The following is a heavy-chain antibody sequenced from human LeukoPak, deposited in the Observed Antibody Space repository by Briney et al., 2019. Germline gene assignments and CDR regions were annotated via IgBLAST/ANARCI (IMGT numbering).Heavy chain of an antibody. CDR1: GGSISGYY. D-gene: IGHD5-24*01. V-gene: IGHV4-59*01. J-gene: IGHJ4*02. CDR3: ARAGLGAYNSVFDY. CDR2: IYYSGTT. Sequence: SETLSLTCTVSGGSISGYYWSWIRQPPGKGLEWIGYIYYSGTTNYNPSLKSRVTISVDTSKNQFSLKVTSITAADTAVYYCARAGLGAYNSVFDYWGQGSLVTVSS.